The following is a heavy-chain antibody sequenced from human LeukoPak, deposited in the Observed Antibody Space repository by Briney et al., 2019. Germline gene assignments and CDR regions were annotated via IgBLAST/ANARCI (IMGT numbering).Heavy chain of an antibody. V-gene: IGHV1-2*02. CDR2: INPNSGGT. Sequence: ASVKVSCKASGYTFTGYYMHWVRQAPGLGLEWMGWINPNSGGTNYAQKFQGRVTMTRDTSISTAYMELSRLRSDDTAVYYCARDLSGYSYEGGYFDYWGQGTLVTVSS. CDR1: GYTFTGYY. D-gene: IGHD5-18*01. J-gene: IGHJ4*02. CDR3: ARDLSGYSYEGGYFDY.